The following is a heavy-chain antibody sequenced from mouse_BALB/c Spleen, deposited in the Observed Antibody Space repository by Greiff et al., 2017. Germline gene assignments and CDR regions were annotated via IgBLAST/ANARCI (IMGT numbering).Heavy chain of an antibody. J-gene: IGHJ3*01. CDR2: ISSGSSTI. CDR1: GFTFSSFG. D-gene: IGHD1-1*01. V-gene: IGHV5-17*02. CDR3: ARERDYGSSPWFAY. Sequence: EVNVVESGGGLVQPGGSRKLSCAASGFTFSSFGMHWVRQAPEKGLEWVAYISSGSSTIYYADTVKGRFTISRDNPKNTLFLQMTSLRSEDTAMYYCARERDYGSSPWFAYWGQGTLVTVSA.